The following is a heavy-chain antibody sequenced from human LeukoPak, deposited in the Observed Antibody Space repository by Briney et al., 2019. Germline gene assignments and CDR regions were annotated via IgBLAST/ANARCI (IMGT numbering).Heavy chain of an antibody. CDR3: ARVGSGATPFDY. CDR2: IYPGDSHT. V-gene: IGHV5-51*01. J-gene: IGHJ4*02. CDR1: GXSFTNFW. Sequence: GESLKISFKGYGXSFTNFWIGWVRQMPGKGLEWMGIIYPGDSHTRHSPSFQGQVTITADKSINTAYLQWSSLKASDTAMYYCARVGSGATPFDYWGQGTLVTVSS. D-gene: IGHD1-26*01.